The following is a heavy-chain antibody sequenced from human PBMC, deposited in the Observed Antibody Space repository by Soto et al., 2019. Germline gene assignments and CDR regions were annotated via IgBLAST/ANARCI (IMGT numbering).Heavy chain of an antibody. CDR2: IYYSGST. CDR3: AREGGYSRTLDY. CDR1: GGSISSGGYY. D-gene: IGHD4-4*01. V-gene: IGHV4-61*08. J-gene: IGHJ4*02. Sequence: NPSETLSLTCTVSGGSISSGGYYWSWIRQPPGKGLEWIGYIYYSGSTNYNPSLKSRVTISVDTSKNQFSLKLSSVTAADTAVYYCAREGGYSRTLDYWGQGTLVTVSS.